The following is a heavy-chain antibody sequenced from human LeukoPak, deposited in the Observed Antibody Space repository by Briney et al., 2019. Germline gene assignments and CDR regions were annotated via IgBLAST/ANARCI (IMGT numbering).Heavy chain of an antibody. D-gene: IGHD5-12*01. J-gene: IGHJ5*02. CDR2: INPNSGGT. V-gene: IGHV1-2*02. Sequence: GASVKVSCKSSGYTFRDYFLHWVRQAPGQGLEWMGWINPNSGGTKYAQKFQGRVTMTRDTSINTAYMELSSLRSDDTAVYYCARDYSGYDSSWFDPWGQGTLVTVSS. CDR1: GYTFRDYF. CDR3: ARDYSGYDSSWFDP.